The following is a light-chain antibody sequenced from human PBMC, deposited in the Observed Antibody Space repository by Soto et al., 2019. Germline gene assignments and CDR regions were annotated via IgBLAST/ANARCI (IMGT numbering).Light chain of an antibody. CDR1: QSVSSSY. J-gene: IGKJ2*01. V-gene: IGKV3-20*01. CDR3: QHYGSSPYT. CDR2: GAS. Sequence: EIVLTQSPGTLSLSPGERATLSCRASQSVSSSYLAWYQQKPGQAPRLLIYGASSRATGIPDRVSGSGSGTAFTLTISRLAPEDFEVYYCQHYGSSPYTFGQGSKLEIK.